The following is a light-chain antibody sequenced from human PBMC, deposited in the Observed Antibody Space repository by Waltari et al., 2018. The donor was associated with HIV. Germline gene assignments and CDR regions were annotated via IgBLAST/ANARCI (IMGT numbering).Light chain of an antibody. CDR2: EVI. CDR3: SSYTNTGTVV. CDR1: SSDLGSYTR. J-gene: IGLJ2*01. V-gene: IGLV2-18*02. Sequence: QSALTQPPSVSGSPGQTVTIWCIGTSSDLGSYTRVSWYQQPPGAAPKLMIYEVINRPSGVPDRFSGSKSGNTASLTIIGLQAADEGDYYCSSYTNTGTVVFGAGTRLTVL.